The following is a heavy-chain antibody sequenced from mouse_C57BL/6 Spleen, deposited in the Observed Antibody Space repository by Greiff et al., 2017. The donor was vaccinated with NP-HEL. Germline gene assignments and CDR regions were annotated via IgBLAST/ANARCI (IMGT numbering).Heavy chain of an antibody. D-gene: IGHD1-2*01. CDR3: ATYYGRAIYAMDY. Sequence: QVQLQQPGAELVKPGASVKVSCKASGYTFTSYWMHWVKQRPGQGLEWIGRIHPSDSDTNYNQKFKGKATLTVDKSSSTAYMQLSSLTSEDSAVYYCATYYGRAIYAMDYWGQGTSVTVSS. CDR1: GYTFTSYW. V-gene: IGHV1-74*01. J-gene: IGHJ4*01. CDR2: IHPSDSDT.